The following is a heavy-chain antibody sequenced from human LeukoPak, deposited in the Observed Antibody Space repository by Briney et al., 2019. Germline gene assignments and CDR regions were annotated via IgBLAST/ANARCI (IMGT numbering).Heavy chain of an antibody. CDR1: GLTVTNAW. J-gene: IGHJ4*02. CDR2: IASKTDGGTT. V-gene: IGHV3-15*04. CDR3: TTGIRGD. Sequence: GGSLRLSCAASGLTVTNAWMNWVRQAPGKGLEWVGRIASKTDGGTTDYVAPVKGRFTISRDDSKNTLFLQMHSLKTEDTAVYYCTTGIRGDCGQGTLVTVSS.